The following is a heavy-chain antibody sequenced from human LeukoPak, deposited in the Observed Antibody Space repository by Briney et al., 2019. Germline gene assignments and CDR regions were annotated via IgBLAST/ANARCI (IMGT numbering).Heavy chain of an antibody. CDR2: INHSGST. V-gene: IGHV4-34*01. CDR1: GGSFSGYY. Sequence: SETLSLTCAVYGGSFSGYYWSWIRQPPGKGLEWIGEINHSGSTNYNPSLKSRVTISVDTSKNQFSLKLSSVTAADTAVYYCARGLGVSYYDSSGSDYWGQGTLVTVSS. CDR3: ARGLGVSYYDSSGSDY. J-gene: IGHJ4*02. D-gene: IGHD3-22*01.